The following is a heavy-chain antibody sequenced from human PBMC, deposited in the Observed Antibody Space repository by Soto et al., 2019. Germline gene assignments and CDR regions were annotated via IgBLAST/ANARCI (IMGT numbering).Heavy chain of an antibody. Sequence: GGSLRLSCAASGFTFSSYSMNWVRQAPGKGLEWVSSISSSSSYIYYADSVKGRFTISRDNAKNSLYLQMNSLRAEDTAVYYCARGAWSGQNPHWGQGTLVTVSS. J-gene: IGHJ4*02. D-gene: IGHD3-3*01. CDR3: ARGAWSGQNPH. CDR2: ISSSSSYI. V-gene: IGHV3-21*01. CDR1: GFTFSSYS.